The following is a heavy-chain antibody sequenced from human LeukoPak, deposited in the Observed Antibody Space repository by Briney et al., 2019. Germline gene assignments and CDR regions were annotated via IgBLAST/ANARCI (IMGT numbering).Heavy chain of an antibody. J-gene: IGHJ1*01. CDR2: IYYSGRT. CDR3: ARRRYYDSSGYLE. Sequence: PSETLSLTCTIFGDSVSRSDSYWDWIRQPPGKGLEWIGTIYYSGRTYYSPSLKSRVTLSIDMSNNQFSLILSSVTAVDTALYFCARRRYYDSSGYLEWGQGTLVTVSS. V-gene: IGHV4-39*01. CDR1: GDSVSRSDSY. D-gene: IGHD3-22*01.